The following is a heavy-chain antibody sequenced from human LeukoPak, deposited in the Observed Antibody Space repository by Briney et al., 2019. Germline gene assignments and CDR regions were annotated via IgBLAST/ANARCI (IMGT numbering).Heavy chain of an antibody. D-gene: IGHD2-21*02. CDR1: GGSISSYS. J-gene: IGHJ3*02. CDR3: ASRDANTAAAFDI. CDR2: MYTSGIT. V-gene: IGHV4-4*07. Sequence: PSETLSLTCTVSGGSISSYSWSWIRQPAGKGLDWIGHMYTSGITNYNPSLKSRVTMSVDTSKKQFSLKLSSVPAADTAVYYCASRDANTAAAFDIWGQGTMLTVSS.